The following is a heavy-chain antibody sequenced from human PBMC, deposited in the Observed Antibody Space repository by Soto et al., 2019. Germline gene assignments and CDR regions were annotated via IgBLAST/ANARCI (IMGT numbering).Heavy chain of an antibody. CDR1: GGSISSGGYY. J-gene: IGHJ4*02. D-gene: IGHD2-15*01. Sequence: SATLSLTCTVSGGSISSGGYYWSWIRQHPGKGLEWIGYIYYSGSTYYNPSLKSRVTISVDTSKNQFSLKLSSVTAADTAVYYCARERHGGRPAFDYWGQGTLVTVS. V-gene: IGHV4-31*03. CDR2: IYYSGST. CDR3: ARERHGGRPAFDY.